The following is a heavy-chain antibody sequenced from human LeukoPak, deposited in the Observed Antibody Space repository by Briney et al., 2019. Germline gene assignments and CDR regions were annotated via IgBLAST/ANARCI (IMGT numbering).Heavy chain of an antibody. J-gene: IGHJ4*02. Sequence: SLTLSCTASGCTFDNNTKHWGRHRPPKGLGRVSLGSWNSGGIAYEDSVKDRFTISRENAKNYQYLQMNSPIAEDAALYYCSRELHYYGEDCRSWGQGTLVT. D-gene: IGHD4-17*01. CDR2: GSWNSGGI. CDR1: GCTFDNNT. V-gene: IGHV3-9*01. CDR3: SRELHYYGEDCRS.